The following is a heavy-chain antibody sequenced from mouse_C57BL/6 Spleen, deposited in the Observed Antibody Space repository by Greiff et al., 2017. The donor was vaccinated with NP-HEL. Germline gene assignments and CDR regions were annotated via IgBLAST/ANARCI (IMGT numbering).Heavy chain of an antibody. Sequence: QVQLKESGPGLVAPSQSLSITCTVSGFSLTSYAISWVRQPPGKGLQWLGVIWTGGGTNYNSALKSRLSISKDNSKSQVFLKMNSLQTDDTARYYCARIWSSYDYWYFDVWGTGTTVTVSS. V-gene: IGHV2-9-1*01. J-gene: IGHJ1*03. CDR1: GFSLTSYA. D-gene: IGHD1-1*01. CDR3: ARIWSSYDYWYFDV. CDR2: IWTGGGT.